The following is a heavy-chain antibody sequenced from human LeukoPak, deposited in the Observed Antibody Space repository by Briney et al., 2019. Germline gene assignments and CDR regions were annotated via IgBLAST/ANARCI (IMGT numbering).Heavy chain of an antibody. CDR2: IFHSGST. D-gene: IGHD1-26*01. J-gene: IGHJ4*02. CDR3: ARQGGSYSPLGY. Sequence: SETLSLTCTVSGGSISNGGYYWSWIRQPPGKGLEWIGYIFHSGSTYYNPSLESRVTISIDGSKNQFSLKLSSVTAADTAVYYCARQGGSYSPLGYWGQGTLVTVSS. CDR1: GGSISNGGYY. V-gene: IGHV4-30-2*01.